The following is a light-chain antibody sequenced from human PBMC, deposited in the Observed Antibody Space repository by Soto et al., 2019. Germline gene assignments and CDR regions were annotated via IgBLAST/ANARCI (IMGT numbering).Light chain of an antibody. J-gene: IGKJ4*01. V-gene: IGKV3-15*01. CDR3: QQYNNWPAHT. CDR1: QSVSSN. Sequence: EIVMTQSPATLSVSPGERATLSCRASQSVSSNLAWYQQKPGQAPRLLIYGASTRATGIPARFSGSGSGTEFSLTSSSLRSEDFAVYYGQQYNNWPAHTFGGGTKVEIK. CDR2: GAS.